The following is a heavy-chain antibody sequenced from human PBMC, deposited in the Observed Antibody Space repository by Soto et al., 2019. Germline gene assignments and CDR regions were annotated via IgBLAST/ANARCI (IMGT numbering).Heavy chain of an antibody. V-gene: IGHV3-23*01. D-gene: IGHD6-13*01. CDR1: GFTFSSYA. J-gene: IGHJ6*02. CDR2: ISGSGGST. CDR3: AKDNAAAAGGIGNYYYYGMDV. Sequence: PGGSLRLSCAAFGFTFSSYAMSWVRQAPGKGLEWVSAISGSGGSTYYADSVKGRFTISRDNSKNTLYLQMNSLRAEDTAVYYCAKDNAAAAGGIGNYYYYGMDVWGQGTTVTVSS.